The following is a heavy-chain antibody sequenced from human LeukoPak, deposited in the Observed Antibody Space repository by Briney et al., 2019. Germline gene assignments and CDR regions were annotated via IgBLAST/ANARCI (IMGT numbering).Heavy chain of an antibody. CDR2: ISYDGSNT. D-gene: IGHD2-2*01. CDR1: GFTFRDYA. J-gene: IGHJ6*03. CDR3: APDLRYCSSTSCRRYYYYMDV. V-gene: IGHV3-30-3*01. Sequence: GGSLRLSCAAPGFTFRDYAIHWVRQAPGKGLEWVAVISYDGSNTYYTDSVKGRFTISRDNSKNTLYLQMNSLRAEDTAVYYCAPDLRYCSSTSCRRYYYYMDVWGKGTTVTVSS.